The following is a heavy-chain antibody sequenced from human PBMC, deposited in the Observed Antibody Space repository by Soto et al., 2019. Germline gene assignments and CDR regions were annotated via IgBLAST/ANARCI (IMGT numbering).Heavy chain of an antibody. V-gene: IGHV4-59*01. CDR3: ARDNCGGDCPHLDY. D-gene: IGHD2-21*02. J-gene: IGHJ4*02. Sequence: SSETLSLTCTVSGGSISSYYWSWIRQPPGKGLEWIGYISYSGSTNYNPSLKSRVTISVHTSKNQFSLKLSSVTAADTAVYYCARDNCGGDCPHLDYWGQGTLVTVSS. CDR2: ISYSGST. CDR1: GGSISSYY.